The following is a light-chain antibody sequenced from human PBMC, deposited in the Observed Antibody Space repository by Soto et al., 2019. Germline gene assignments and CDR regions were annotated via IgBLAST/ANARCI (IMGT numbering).Light chain of an antibody. CDR1: QSISNY. Sequence: DIQTTQSPSSLSASVGDRVTITCRASQSISNYLNWFQHKPGNPPKLLIYAASILQGGVPSRFSGRGSGTDFTLTISSLQPEDFATYYCQQTYISPETFGQGTKVEI. J-gene: IGKJ1*01. CDR3: QQTYISPET. CDR2: AAS. V-gene: IGKV1-39*01.